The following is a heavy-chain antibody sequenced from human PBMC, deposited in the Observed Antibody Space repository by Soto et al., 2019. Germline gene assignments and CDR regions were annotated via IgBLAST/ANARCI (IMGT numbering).Heavy chain of an antibody. CDR2: IDPSDSYT. CDR1: GYSVTSYW. V-gene: IGHV5-10-1*01. CDR3: ARHPNEYYSDSSGYSSSYYYGMDV. Sequence: GESLKISCKGSGYSVTSYWISWVRQMPGKGLEWMGRIDPSDSYTNYSPSFQGHVTISADKSISTAYLQWSSLKASDTAMYYCARHPNEYYSDSSGYSSSYYYGMDVWGQGTTVTVSS. J-gene: IGHJ6*02. D-gene: IGHD3-22*01.